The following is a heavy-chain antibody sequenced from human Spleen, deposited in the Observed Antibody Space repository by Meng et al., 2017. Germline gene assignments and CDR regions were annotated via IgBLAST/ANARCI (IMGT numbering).Heavy chain of an antibody. D-gene: IGHD6-13*01. V-gene: IGHV1-2*06. CDR2: INPKSGDT. CDR1: GYNFPDYY. CDR3: ARDEDISAAGKLFGDY. J-gene: IGHJ4*02. Sequence: QVQLVQSGAEVKKPGASVKVSCKPSGYNFPDYYIHWVRRAPGQGLEWMGRINPKSGDTHYAQKFQARVTMTGDTSISTAYMELSRLRSDDTAMYYCARDEDISAAGKLFGDYWGQGTLVTVSS.